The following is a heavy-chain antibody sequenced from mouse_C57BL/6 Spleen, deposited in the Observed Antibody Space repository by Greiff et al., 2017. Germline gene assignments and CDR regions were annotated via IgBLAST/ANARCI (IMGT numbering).Heavy chain of an antibody. CDR3: ARQDSNPYYHAMDY. CDR2: ISSGGSYT. Sequence: DVKLVESGGDLVKPGGSLKLSCAASGFTFSSYGMSWVRQTPDKRLEWVATISSGGSYTYYPDSVKGRFTISRDNAKNTLYLQMSSLKSEDTAMYYCARQDSNPYYHAMDYWGQGTSVTVSS. CDR1: GFTFSSYG. J-gene: IGHJ4*01. D-gene: IGHD2-5*01. V-gene: IGHV5-6*02.